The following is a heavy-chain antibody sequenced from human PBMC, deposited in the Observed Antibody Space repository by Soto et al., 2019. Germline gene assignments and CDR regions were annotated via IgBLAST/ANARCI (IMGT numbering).Heavy chain of an antibody. CDR1: GFTVGSHY. CDR2: IYSGGNT. J-gene: IGHJ6*02. Sequence: GGSLRLSCAASGFTVGSHYMSWVRQAPGKGLEWVSVIYSGGNTYYADSVKGRFSISRDNSKNTLYLQMNSLRAEDTAVYYCARVHRFSSRPYNWNEFSFEAYYYGMDVWGQGTTVTVSS. D-gene: IGHD1-20*01. CDR3: ARVHRFSSRPYNWNEFSFEAYYYGMDV. V-gene: IGHV3-53*01.